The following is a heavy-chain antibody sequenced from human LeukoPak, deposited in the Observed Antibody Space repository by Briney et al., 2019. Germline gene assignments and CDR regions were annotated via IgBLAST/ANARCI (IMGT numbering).Heavy chain of an antibody. Sequence: QPGGSLRLSCAASGFTFSSYGMHWVRQAPGKGLEWVAFIRYDGSNKYYADSVKGRFTISRDNSKNTLYLQMNSLRAEDTAVYYCAKDLKAVILFDYWGQGTLVTVSS. V-gene: IGHV3-30*02. D-gene: IGHD2-2*01. CDR1: GFTFSSYG. J-gene: IGHJ4*02. CDR2: IRYDGSNK. CDR3: AKDLKAVILFDY.